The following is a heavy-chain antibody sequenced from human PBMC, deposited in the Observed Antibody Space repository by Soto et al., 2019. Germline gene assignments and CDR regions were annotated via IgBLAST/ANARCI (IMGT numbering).Heavy chain of an antibody. CDR1: GGTFSSYT. V-gene: IGHV1-69*02. Sequence: QVQLVQSGAEVKKPGSSVKVSCKASGGTFSSYTISWVRQAPGQGLEWMGRIIPILGIANYAQKFQGRVTITADKSTSTAYMELSSLRSEDTAVYYCARGGHIAVAGLDYWGQGTQVTVSS. CDR2: IIPILGIA. J-gene: IGHJ4*02. CDR3: ARGGHIAVAGLDY. D-gene: IGHD6-19*01.